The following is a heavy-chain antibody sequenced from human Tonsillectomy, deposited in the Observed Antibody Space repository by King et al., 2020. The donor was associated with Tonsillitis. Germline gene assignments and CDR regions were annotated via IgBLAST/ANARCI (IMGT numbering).Heavy chain of an antibody. Sequence: VQLVESGSELKNPGASVKVSCKASGYTFTSNAMSWVRQAPGQGLEWMGWLNTNTGNPTYAQGFTGRFVFSLDTSASTAYLQISGLKAEDTAVYYCAGVGGWELLTWGQGTLVTVSS. D-gene: IGHD4-23*01. CDR3: AGVGGWELLT. J-gene: IGHJ4*02. V-gene: IGHV7-4-1*02. CDR2: LNTNTGNP. CDR1: GYTFTSNA.